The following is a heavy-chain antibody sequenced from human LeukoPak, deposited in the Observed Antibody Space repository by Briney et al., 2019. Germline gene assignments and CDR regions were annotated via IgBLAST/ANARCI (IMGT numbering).Heavy chain of an antibody. D-gene: IGHD6-19*01. V-gene: IGHV4-34*01. J-gene: IGHJ4*02. CDR2: INHSGST. Sequence: SETLSLTCAVYGGSFRGYYLSWIRQPPGKGLEWIGEINHSGSTNYNPSLKSRVTISVDTSKNQFSLKLSSVTAADTAVYYCARSRRGNSGWYGHWGQATLLTVSS. CDR3: ARSRRGNSGWYGH. CDR1: GGSFRGYY.